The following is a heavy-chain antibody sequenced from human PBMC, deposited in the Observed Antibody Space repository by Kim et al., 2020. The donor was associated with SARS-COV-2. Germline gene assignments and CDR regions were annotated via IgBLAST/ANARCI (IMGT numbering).Heavy chain of an antibody. D-gene: IGHD2-15*01. Sequence: DAVKRRFTISIDNTKNTLYLKMNSLRAEDTAVYYCAKDLLLGYYYYGMDVWGQGTTVTVSS. CDR3: AKDLLLGYYYYGMDV. J-gene: IGHJ6*02. V-gene: IGHV3-23*01.